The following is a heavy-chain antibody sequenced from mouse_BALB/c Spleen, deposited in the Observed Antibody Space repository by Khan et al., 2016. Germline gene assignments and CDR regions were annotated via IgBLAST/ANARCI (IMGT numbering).Heavy chain of an antibody. D-gene: IGHD1-2*01. CDR1: GYSITSDYA. CDR3: ARCYYGWGYFDY. J-gene: IGHJ2*01. V-gene: IGHV3-2*02. Sequence: EVQLQESGPGLVKPSQSLSLTCTVTGYSITSDYAWNWIRQFPGNKLEWMGYISYSGSTSYNPSLKSRISITRDTSKNQFFLQLNSVTTEDTATYYCARCYYGWGYFDYRGQGTTLTVSS. CDR2: ISYSGST.